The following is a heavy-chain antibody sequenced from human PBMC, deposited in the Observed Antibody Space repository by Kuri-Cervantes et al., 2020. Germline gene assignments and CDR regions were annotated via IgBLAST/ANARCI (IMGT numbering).Heavy chain of an antibody. D-gene: IGHD5/OR15-5a*01. V-gene: IGHV3-74*01. Sequence: GESLKISCAAPGFTFSSYWMHWVRQAPGKGPVWVSRINSDGSSTSYADSVKGRFTISRDNAKNTLYLQMNSLRAEDTAVYYCASVLRSIDAFDIWGQGTMVTVSS. J-gene: IGHJ3*02. CDR3: ASVLRSIDAFDI. CDR1: GFTFSSYW. CDR2: INSDGSST.